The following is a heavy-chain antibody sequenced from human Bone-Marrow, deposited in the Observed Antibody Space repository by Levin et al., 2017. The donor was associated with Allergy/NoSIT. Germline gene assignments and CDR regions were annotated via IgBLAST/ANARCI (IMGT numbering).Heavy chain of an antibody. CDR3: ATDTNYYDSSASYTFDI. D-gene: IGHD3-22*01. CDR2: IKSTPDGGTT. V-gene: IGHV3-15*07. Sequence: KPGGSLRLSCAASGFSFSKAWMSWVRQAPGKGLEWVGRIKSTPDGGTTDNAALVEGRFTISRDDTNSTLYLQMNSLKTEDTALYFCATDTNYYDSSASYTFDIWGQGTMVIVSS. CDR1: GFSFSKAW. J-gene: IGHJ3*02.